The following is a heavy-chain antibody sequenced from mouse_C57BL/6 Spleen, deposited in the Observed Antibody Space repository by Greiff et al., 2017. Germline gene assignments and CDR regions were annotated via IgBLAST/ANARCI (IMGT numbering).Heavy chain of an antibody. CDR3: ARKDYAYYAMDY. CDR1: GFTFSDYG. V-gene: IGHV5-17*01. CDR2: ISSGSSTI. J-gene: IGHJ4*01. Sequence: DVKLVESGGGLVKPGGSLKLSCAASGFTFSDYGMHWVRQAPEKGLEWVAYISSGSSTIYYADTVKGRFTISRDNAKNTLFLQMTSLRSEDTAMYYCARKDYAYYAMDYWGQGTSVTVSS. D-gene: IGHD2-4*01.